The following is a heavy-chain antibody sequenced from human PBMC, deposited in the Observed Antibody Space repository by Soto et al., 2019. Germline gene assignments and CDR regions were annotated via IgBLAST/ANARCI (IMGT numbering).Heavy chain of an antibody. V-gene: IGHV4-61*01. CDR3: VRDQYDFQSDSYSYAMEE. CDR2: SYYTGST. D-gene: IGHD2-21*01. J-gene: IGHJ6*02. CDR1: GGSVSSESHY. Sequence: SETLSLTCTVSGGSVSSESHYWSWIRQTPGKGLEWLGYSYYTGSTNYNPSLKGRVTMSVDTSRDQVSLRLRSVICAYTAVYYSVRDQYDFQSDSYSYAMEEWRQGIKVTISS.